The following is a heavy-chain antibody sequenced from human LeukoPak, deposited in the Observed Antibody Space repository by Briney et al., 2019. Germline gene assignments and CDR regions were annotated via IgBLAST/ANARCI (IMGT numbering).Heavy chain of an antibody. CDR1: GFTFSNAW. D-gene: IGHD6-13*01. CDR3: ARDLMGIAYRGAFYY. Sequence: GGSLRLSCAASGFTFSNAWMSWVRQAPGKGLEWVGRIKSKTDGGTTDYAAPVKGRFTISRDDSKNTLYLQMNSLRAEDTAVYYCARDLMGIAYRGAFYYWGQGTLVTVSS. CDR2: IKSKTDGGTT. J-gene: IGHJ4*02. V-gene: IGHV3-15*01.